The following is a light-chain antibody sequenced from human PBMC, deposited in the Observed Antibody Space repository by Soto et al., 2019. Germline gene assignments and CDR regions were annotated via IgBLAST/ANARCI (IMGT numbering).Light chain of an antibody. Sequence: EIVLTQSPGTLSLSPGERATLSCRASQSIGSSLAWYQQKPGQAPRLLIYGASSRATGIPDRFSGSGSGTDFTLTISRLEPEDFAVYYCQQYGSSPPNTFGQGTRLEIK. V-gene: IGKV3-20*01. CDR2: GAS. J-gene: IGKJ5*01. CDR1: QSIGSS. CDR3: QQYGSSPPNT.